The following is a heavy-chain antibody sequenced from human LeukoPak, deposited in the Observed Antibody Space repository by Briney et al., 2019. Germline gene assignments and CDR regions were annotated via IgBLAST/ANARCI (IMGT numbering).Heavy chain of an antibody. D-gene: IGHD3-10*01. CDR3: AKSNGYGLVDI. V-gene: IGHV4-4*02. CDR1: GGSISSSYW. Sequence: SGTLSLTCAVSGGSISSSYWWSWIRQPPGKGLEWIGEIYHSGSTNYNLSLKSRVTISLDTSRNQFSLKLNSVTAADTAVYYCAKSNGYGLVDIWGQGTMVTVSS. CDR2: IYHSGST. J-gene: IGHJ3*02.